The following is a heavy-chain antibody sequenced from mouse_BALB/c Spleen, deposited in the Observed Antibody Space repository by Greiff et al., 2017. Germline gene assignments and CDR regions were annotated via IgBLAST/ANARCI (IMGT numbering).Heavy chain of an antibody. CDR2: INPNNGGT. CDR1: GYTFTEYT. CDR3: ARDYRYDVYYDAMDY. J-gene: IGHJ4*01. Sequence: EVQLQQSGPELVKPGASVKISCKTSGYTFTEYTMHWVKQSPGKSLEWMGGINPNNGGTSYNQKFKGKATLTVDKSSSTAYMELRSLTSEDSAVYYCARDYRYDVYYDAMDYWGQGTSVTVSS. V-gene: IGHV1-18*01. D-gene: IGHD2-14*01.